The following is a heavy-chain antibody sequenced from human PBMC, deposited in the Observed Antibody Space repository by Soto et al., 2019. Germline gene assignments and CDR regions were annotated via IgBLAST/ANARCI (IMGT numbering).Heavy chain of an antibody. V-gene: IGHV3-15*07. CDR3: FTGGVSPS. CDR2: IKSKTDGGTA. J-gene: IGHJ5*02. D-gene: IGHD3-16*01. Sequence: GGSLRLSCAASGFTFSSYSMNWVRQAPGKGLEWVGRIKSKTDGGTADYAAPVKGRFTISRDDSKKTLYLQMNSLKTEDTGVYSCFTGGVSPSWGQGTLVTVSS. CDR1: GFTFSSYS.